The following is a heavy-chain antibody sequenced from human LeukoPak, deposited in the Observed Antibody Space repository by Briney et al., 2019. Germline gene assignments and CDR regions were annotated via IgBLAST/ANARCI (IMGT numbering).Heavy chain of an antibody. D-gene: IGHD3-22*01. CDR3: VKDYYDSSGYYGDAFDI. CDR2: ISSNGGRT. V-gene: IGHV3-64D*09. CDR1: GFTFSSYV. Sequence: HPGGSLTLSCSASGFTFSSYVMYWVRQAPGKGLEYVSTISSNGGRTYYADSVKGSFTISRDNSKNTLYLQMSSLRAEDTAVYYCVKDYYDSSGYYGDAFDIWGQGTMVTVSS. J-gene: IGHJ3*02.